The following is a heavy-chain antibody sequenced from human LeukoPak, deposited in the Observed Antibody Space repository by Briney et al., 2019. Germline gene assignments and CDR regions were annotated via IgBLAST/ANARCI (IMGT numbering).Heavy chain of an antibody. V-gene: IGHV3-7*01. CDR1: GFTFSSDW. Sequence: GGSLRLSCAASGFTFSSDWMSWVRQAPGKGLEWVAHINKDGSEKYYVDSVTGRFSIYRDNAKNSLYLQMNSLRADDTSIYYCVRSASYNFDYWGQGTLVTVSS. J-gene: IGHJ4*02. D-gene: IGHD2-2*02. CDR3: VRSASYNFDY. CDR2: INKDGSEK.